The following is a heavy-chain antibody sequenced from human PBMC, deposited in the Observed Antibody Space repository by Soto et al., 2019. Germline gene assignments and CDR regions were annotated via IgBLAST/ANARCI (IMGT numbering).Heavy chain of an antibody. CDR2: IYYSGST. V-gene: IGHV4-59*01. CDR1: GGSISSYY. J-gene: IGHJ4*02. CDR3: ARESKSLRGVTGPRPDFAY. Sequence: PSETLSLTCTVSGGSISSYYWSWIRQPPGKGLEWIGYIYYSGSTNYNPSLKSRVTISVDTSKNQFSLKLSSVTAADTAVYYCARESKSLRGVTGPRPDFAYWGQGTLVTVSS. D-gene: IGHD6-6*01.